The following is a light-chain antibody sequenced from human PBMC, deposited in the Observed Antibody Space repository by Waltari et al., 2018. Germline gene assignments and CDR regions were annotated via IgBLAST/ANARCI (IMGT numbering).Light chain of an antibody. CDR3: QQSDTSSVT. CDR2: AAS. J-gene: IGKJ5*01. CDR1: QSISSTY. V-gene: IGKV3-20*01. Sequence: EIVLTQSPGTLSLSPGERATLSCRASQSISSTYLAWYQQKPGHAPSLLIYAASSRATGIPDRFSGSGSGTDFTLTINRLEPEDFAVYYCQQSDTSSVTFGQGTRLEIK.